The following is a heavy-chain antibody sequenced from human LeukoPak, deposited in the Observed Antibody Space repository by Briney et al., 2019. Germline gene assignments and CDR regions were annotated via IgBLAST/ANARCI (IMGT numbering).Heavy chain of an antibody. D-gene: IGHD4-17*01. CDR2: IYYSGST. Sequence: SETLSLTCTVSGGSISSYYWSWIRQPPGKGPEWIGHIYYSGSTNYNPSLKSRVTISVDTSKNQFSLRLSSVTAADTAVYYCARGVTVTSGAYFDYWGQGTLVTVSS. CDR1: GGSISSYY. J-gene: IGHJ4*02. CDR3: ARGVTVTSGAYFDY. V-gene: IGHV4-59*01.